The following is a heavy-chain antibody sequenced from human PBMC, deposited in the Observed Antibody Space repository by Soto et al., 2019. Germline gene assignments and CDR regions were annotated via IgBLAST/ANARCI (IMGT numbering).Heavy chain of an antibody. J-gene: IGHJ4*02. CDR3: ARYRREAVAGYALDN. Sequence: SETLSLTCSVSRASITSNSYYWGWIRQSPGKGPEWIASMYYGGSTYYNPSLKSRVTISADTSKNGFSLKMRSVSAADTAVYYCARYRREAVAGYALDNWGQGILVTVSS. D-gene: IGHD6-13*01. V-gene: IGHV4-39*01. CDR1: RASITSNSYY. CDR2: MYYGGST.